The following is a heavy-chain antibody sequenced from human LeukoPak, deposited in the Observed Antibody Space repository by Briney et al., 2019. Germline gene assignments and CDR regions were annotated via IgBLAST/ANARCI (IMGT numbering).Heavy chain of an antibody. CDR2: ISGSGVTT. J-gene: IGHJ4*02. CDR1: GFTFGSYA. V-gene: IGHV3-23*01. D-gene: IGHD4-17*01. CDR3: ARDYGDYTKGLNLRDF. Sequence: GGSLRLSCAASGFTFGSYAMSWVRQPPGKGLEWVSSISGSGVTTYYADSVKGRFTISRDNSKNMMNLQMNSPRADDTAVYYCARDYGDYTKGLNLRDFWSQGTLVTVSS.